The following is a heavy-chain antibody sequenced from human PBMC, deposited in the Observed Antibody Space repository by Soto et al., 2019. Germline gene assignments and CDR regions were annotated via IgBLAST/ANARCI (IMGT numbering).Heavy chain of an antibody. V-gene: IGHV4-59*08. Sequence: QVQLQESGPGLVKPSETLSLTCTVSGGSISSYYWSWIRQPPGKGLEWIGYIYYSGSTNYNPSLKWRVTISVDTSKSQFSLKLSSVTAADTAVYYCARLLYGSGSWFDPWGQGTLVTVSS. CDR2: IYYSGST. CDR1: GGSISSYY. J-gene: IGHJ5*02. D-gene: IGHD3-10*01. CDR3: ARLLYGSGSWFDP.